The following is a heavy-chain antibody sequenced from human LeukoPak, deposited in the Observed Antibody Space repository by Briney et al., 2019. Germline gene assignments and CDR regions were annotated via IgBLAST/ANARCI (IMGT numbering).Heavy chain of an antibody. V-gene: IGHV5-51*01. CDR3: ARMGMVATGASGY. D-gene: IGHD5-12*01. Sequence: GESLKISFKASGYSFINYWIAWVRQMPGKGLEWMGIIYPGDSDTRYSPSFQGQVTISADKSISTAYLQWSSLKASDTAMYYCARMGMVATGASGYWGQGTLVTVSS. CDR2: IYPGDSDT. CDR1: GYSFINYW. J-gene: IGHJ4*02.